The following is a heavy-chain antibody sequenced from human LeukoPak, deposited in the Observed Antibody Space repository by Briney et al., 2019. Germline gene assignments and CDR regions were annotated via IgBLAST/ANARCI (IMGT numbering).Heavy chain of an antibody. Sequence: GASVKVSCKASGYTFTSYYMHWVRQAPGQGLEWMGIINPSGGSTSYAQKFQGRVTMTRDTSITTAYMELNRLTSDDTAVYYCVRDRPHNWFDPWGQGTLVTVSS. CDR3: VRDRPHNWFDP. CDR2: INPSGGST. CDR1: GYTFTSYY. J-gene: IGHJ5*02. V-gene: IGHV1-46*01.